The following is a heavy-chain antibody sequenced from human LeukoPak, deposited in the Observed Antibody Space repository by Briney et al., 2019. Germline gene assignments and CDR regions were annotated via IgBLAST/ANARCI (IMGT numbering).Heavy chain of an antibody. Sequence: PGGSLRLSCAASGFTFSSYWMSWVRQAPGKGLEWVANIQPDGSEQYYVDSVKGRFTISRDNAKNSLYLQMNSLRAEDTAVYYCARIDEVTFDDWGQRTLVTVSS. V-gene: IGHV3-7*01. CDR2: IQPDGSEQ. CDR1: GFTFSSYW. CDR3: ARIDEVTFDD. D-gene: IGHD2-21*02. J-gene: IGHJ5*02.